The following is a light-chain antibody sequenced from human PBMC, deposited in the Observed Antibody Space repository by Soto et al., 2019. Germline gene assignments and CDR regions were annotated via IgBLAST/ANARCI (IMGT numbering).Light chain of an antibody. CDR1: NSDIGNYNI. CDR3: SSYTNINTRACV. Sequence: QSALTQPASVSGSPGQSITISCTGSNSDIGNYNIVSWYQQHPDKAPQLIIYEVTKRPSGVSNRFSGSKSGNTASLTISGLQAEDEAEYYCSSYTNINTRACVFGTGTTLTVL. CDR2: EVT. V-gene: IGLV2-14*02. J-gene: IGLJ1*01.